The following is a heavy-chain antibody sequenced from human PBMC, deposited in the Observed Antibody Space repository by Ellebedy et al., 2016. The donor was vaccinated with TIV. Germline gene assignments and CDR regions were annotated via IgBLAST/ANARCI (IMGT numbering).Heavy chain of an antibody. J-gene: IGHJ5*02. V-gene: IGHV3-21*01. CDR1: GFTLNNYW. CDR3: ASHSGEGS. Sequence: GESLKISCTASGFTLNNYWMTWVRQAPGKGLEWVSSITSSSSHIYYADSVKGRFTISRDNANNSLYLQMNSLRTEDTAVYYCASHSGEGSWGQGILVTVSS. D-gene: IGHD3-10*01. CDR2: ITSSSSHI.